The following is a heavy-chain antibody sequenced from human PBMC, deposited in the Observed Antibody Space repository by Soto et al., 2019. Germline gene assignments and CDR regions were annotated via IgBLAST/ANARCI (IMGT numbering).Heavy chain of an antibody. CDR3: AREDNVLLWFGEGYNWFDP. CDR1: GYTFTGYY. V-gene: IGHV1-2*04. D-gene: IGHD3-10*01. J-gene: IGHJ5*02. Sequence: ASVKVSCKASGYTFTGYYMHWVRQAPGQGLEWMGWINPNSGGTNYAQKFQGWVTMTRDTSISTAYMELSRLSSDDTAVYYCAREDNVLLWFGEGYNWFDPWGQGTLVTVSS. CDR2: INPNSGGT.